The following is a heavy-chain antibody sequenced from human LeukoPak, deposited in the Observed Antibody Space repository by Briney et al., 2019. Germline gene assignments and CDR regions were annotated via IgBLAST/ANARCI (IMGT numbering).Heavy chain of an antibody. V-gene: IGHV4-31*03. CDR1: GGSISSDDYY. D-gene: IGHD3-3*01. J-gene: IGHJ5*02. Sequence: SETLSLTCTVSGGSISSDDYYWSWIRQHPGKGLEWIGYIYYSGNTLYNPSLKSRVTISVDTSKNQFSLKLSSVTAADTAVYYCARGGYDFWSGYQNWFDPWGQGTLVTVSS. CDR3: ARGGYDFWSGYQNWFDP. CDR2: IYYSGNT.